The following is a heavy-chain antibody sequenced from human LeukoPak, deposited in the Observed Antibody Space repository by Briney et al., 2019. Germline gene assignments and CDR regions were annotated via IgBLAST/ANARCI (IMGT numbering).Heavy chain of an antibody. V-gene: IGHV3-53*01. J-gene: IGHJ4*02. Sequence: GGSLRLSCAAPGFTFNSYVMSWVRQAPGKGLEWVSVLYSDGNTKYADSVQGRFTISRDNSKNTLYLEMNSLSPDDTAVYYCARGVEPLAANTLAYWGQGTLVTVSS. CDR2: LYSDGNT. D-gene: IGHD1-14*01. CDR3: ARGVEPLAANTLAY. CDR1: GFTFNSYV.